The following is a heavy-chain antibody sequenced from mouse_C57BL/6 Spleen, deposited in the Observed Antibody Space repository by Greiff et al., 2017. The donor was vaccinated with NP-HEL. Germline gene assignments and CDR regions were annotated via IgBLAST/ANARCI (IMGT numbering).Heavy chain of an antibody. Sequence: EVKVVESGGGLVQPGGSLKLSCAASGFTFSDYYMYWVRQTPEKRLEWVAYISNGGGSTYYPDTVKGRFTISRDNAKNTLYLQMSRLKSEDTAMYYCARHRTGRGYWYFDVWGTGTTVTVSS. D-gene: IGHD4-1*01. J-gene: IGHJ1*03. CDR3: ARHRTGRGYWYFDV. V-gene: IGHV5-12*01. CDR2: ISNGGGST. CDR1: GFTFSDYY.